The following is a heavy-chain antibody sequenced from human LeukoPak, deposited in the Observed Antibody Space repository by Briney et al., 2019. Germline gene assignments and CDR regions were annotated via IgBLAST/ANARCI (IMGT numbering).Heavy chain of an antibody. CDR3: ARTTSSWGNWFDP. CDR1: GYTFTSYD. Sequence: ASVKVSCKASGYTFTSYDINWVRQATGQGLEWMGWMNPNSGNTGYAQKFQGRVTMTRNTSTSTAYMELSSLRSEDTAVYYCARTTSSWGNWFDPWGQGTLVTVSS. J-gene: IGHJ5*02. V-gene: IGHV1-8*01. D-gene: IGHD6-13*01. CDR2: MNPNSGNT.